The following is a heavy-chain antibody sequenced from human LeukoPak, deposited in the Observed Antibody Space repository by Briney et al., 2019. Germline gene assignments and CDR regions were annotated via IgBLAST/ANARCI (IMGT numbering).Heavy chain of an antibody. Sequence: MPSETLSLTCAVYGGSFSGYYWSWIRQPPGKGLEWIGEINHSGSTNYNPSLKSRVTISVDTSKNQFSLKLSSVTAADTAVYYCARGGVLAPSVVVVPAAMNWFDPWGQGTLVTVSS. J-gene: IGHJ5*02. D-gene: IGHD2-2*01. CDR2: INHSGST. CDR1: GGSFSGYY. CDR3: ARGGVLAPSVVVVPAAMNWFDP. V-gene: IGHV4-34*01.